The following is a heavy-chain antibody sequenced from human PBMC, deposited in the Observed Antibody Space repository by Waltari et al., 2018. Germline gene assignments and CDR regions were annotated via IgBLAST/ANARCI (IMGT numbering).Heavy chain of an antibody. CDR1: GGTFSSYA. V-gene: IGHV1-69*08. CDR3: TTGTPDVGNGDGWFGP. CDR2: MSASVGTA. J-gene: IGHJ5*02. D-gene: IGHD4-17*01. Sequence: QVQLVQSGAEVKKPGSSVKVSCKAYGGTFSSYAISWVRQAPEQGLEWMGRMSASVGTANGAQEFQGGVTITAKKSAGTQKVALGSLKSEETAVYNNTTGTPDVGNGDGWFGPKGQGTLVTVSS.